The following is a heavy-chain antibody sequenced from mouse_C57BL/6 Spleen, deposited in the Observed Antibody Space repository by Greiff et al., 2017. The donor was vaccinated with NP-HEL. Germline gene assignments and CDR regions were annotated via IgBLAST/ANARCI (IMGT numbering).Heavy chain of an antibody. CDR2: IYPSDSET. CDR1: GYTFTSYW. CDR3: ARDGYHYFDY. D-gene: IGHD2-3*01. V-gene: IGHV1-61*01. Sequence: QLQQPGAELVRPGSSVKLSCKASGYTFTSYWMDWVKQRPGQGLEWIGNIYPSDSETHYNQKFKDKATLTVDKSSSTAYMQLSSLTSEDSAVYYCARDGYHYFDYWGQGTTLTVSS. J-gene: IGHJ2*01.